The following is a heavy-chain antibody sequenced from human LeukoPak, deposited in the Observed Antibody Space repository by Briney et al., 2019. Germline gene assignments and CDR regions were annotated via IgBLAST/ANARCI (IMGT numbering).Heavy chain of an antibody. D-gene: IGHD1-26*01. CDR3: ATSRWELQPADVFDI. CDR1: GGSISSYY. CDR2: IYYSGST. Sequence: PSETLSLTCTVSGGSISSYYWSWIRQPPGKGLEWIGYIYYSGSTNYNPSLKSRVTISVDTSKNQFSLKLSSVIAADTAVYYCATSRWELQPADVFDIWGQGTMVTVSS. V-gene: IGHV4-59*01. J-gene: IGHJ3*02.